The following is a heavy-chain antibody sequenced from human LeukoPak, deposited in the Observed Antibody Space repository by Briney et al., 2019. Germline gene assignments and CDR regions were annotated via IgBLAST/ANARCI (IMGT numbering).Heavy chain of an antibody. Sequence: PGGSLRLSCAASGFTFSSYSINWVRQAPGKGLEWVSCVSSTSSFIYYADSVKGRFTISRDNAKNSLYLQMNSLRAEDTAVYYCARAAYCGGDCYSAHDYWGQGTLVTVSS. J-gene: IGHJ4*02. CDR1: GFTFSSYS. CDR2: VSSTSSFI. V-gene: IGHV3-21*01. D-gene: IGHD2-21*02. CDR3: ARAAYCGGDCYSAHDY.